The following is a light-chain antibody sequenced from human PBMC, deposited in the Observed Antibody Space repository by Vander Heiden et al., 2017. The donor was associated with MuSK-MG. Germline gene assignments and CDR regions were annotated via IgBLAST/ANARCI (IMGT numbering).Light chain of an antibody. CDR2: KAS. J-gene: IGKJ4*01. V-gene: IGKV1-5*03. Sequence: DIQMTQSPSTLSVSVGDRVTITCRASQSISSWLAWYQQKPGKAPKLLIYKASSLESWVPSRFSGSGSGTEFTLTISSLQPDDFATYYCQQYNSYLLTFGGGTKVEIK. CDR3: QQYNSYLLT. CDR1: QSISSW.